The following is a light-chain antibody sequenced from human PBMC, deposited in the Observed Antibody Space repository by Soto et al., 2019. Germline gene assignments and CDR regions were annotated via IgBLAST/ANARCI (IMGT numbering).Light chain of an antibody. CDR3: SSYTSSSTLV. V-gene: IGLV2-14*01. CDR2: DVS. Sequence: QSVLTQPASVSGSPGQSITISCTGTSSDVGGYNYVSWYQQHPGKAPQLMIYDVSNRPSGVSNRFSGSKSVNTASLTISGLQAEDEADYYCSSYTSSSTLVFGGGTKLTVL. CDR1: SSDVGGYNY. J-gene: IGLJ3*02.